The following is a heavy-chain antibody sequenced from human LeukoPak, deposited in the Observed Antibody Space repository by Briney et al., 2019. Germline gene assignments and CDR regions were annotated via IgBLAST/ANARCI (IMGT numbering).Heavy chain of an antibody. CDR1: GFTFSNYG. Sequence: GRSLRLSCAASGFTFSNYGMNWVRQAPGKGLEWISYISSSSSTIYYAASVKGRFTVSRDNAKNSLYLQMNSLRDEDAAVYYCARIRYGGYHFEYWGQGTLVTVSS. CDR2: ISSSSSTI. J-gene: IGHJ4*02. CDR3: ARIRYGGYHFEY. V-gene: IGHV3-48*02. D-gene: IGHD5-12*01.